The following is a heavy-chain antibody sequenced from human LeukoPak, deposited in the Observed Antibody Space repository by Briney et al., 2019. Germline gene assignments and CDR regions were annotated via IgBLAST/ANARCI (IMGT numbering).Heavy chain of an antibody. V-gene: IGHV3-30*02. CDR1: GFSFSTYV. CDR2: IQYDGIDK. J-gene: IGHJ3*02. CDR3: AGEYTPTSGGGAFDM. Sequence: GGSLRLSCAASGFSFSTYVMHWVRQAPGKGLEWVSFIQYDGIDKKYADSVKGRFTISRDNSKKTLYLEMNSLRAEDTAVYYCAGEYTPTSGGGAFDMWGLGTMVTVSS. D-gene: IGHD2-15*01.